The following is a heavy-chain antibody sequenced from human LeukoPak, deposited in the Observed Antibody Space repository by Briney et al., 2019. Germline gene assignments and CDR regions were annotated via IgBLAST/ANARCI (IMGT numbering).Heavy chain of an antibody. CDR2: INHTGGT. D-gene: IGHD6-19*01. V-gene: IGHV4-34*01. CDR1: GRSFTGYY. J-gene: IGHJ4*02. CDR3: ASTYSSGWCGGDY. Sequence: SETLSLTCAVYGRSFTGYYWGWIRQPPGKGLEWIGEINHTGGTNYNPSLKSRVTISVDTSKNQFSLKLTSVTAADTAVYYCASTYSSGWCGGDYWGQGALVTVSS.